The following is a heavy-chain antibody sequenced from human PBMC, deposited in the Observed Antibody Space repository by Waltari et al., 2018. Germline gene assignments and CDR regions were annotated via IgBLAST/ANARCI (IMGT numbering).Heavy chain of an antibody. J-gene: IGHJ5*02. Sequence: QMQLQQWGAGLLKPSETLSLTCAVYGGSFTGYQWSWVRQPPGKGREWIGEIIHSGSTNYSPSLKSRATISVDSSKNQVFLRLTSVTAADTAVYYCARHLGWFDPWGQGTLVTVSS. CDR2: IIHSGST. CDR1: GGSFTGYQ. D-gene: IGHD3-10*01. CDR3: ARHLGWFDP. V-gene: IGHV4-34*12.